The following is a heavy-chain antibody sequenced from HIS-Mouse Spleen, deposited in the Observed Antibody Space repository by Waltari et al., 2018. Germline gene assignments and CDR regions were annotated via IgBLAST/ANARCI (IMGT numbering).Heavy chain of an antibody. V-gene: IGHV1-2*02. Sequence: QVQLVQSGAEVKKPGASVKVSCKASGYTFTGYYMHWVRQAPGQGLEWVGWINPNSGSTNYAQKFQGRVTMTRDTSISTAYMELSRLRSDDTAVYYCASISGIKAFDIWGQGTMVTVSS. D-gene: IGHD3-9*01. CDR2: INPNSGST. CDR3: ASISGIKAFDI. CDR1: GYTFTGYY. J-gene: IGHJ3*02.